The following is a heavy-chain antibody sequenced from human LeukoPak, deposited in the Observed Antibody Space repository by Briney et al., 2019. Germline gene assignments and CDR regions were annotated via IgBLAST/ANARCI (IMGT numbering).Heavy chain of an antibody. CDR3: ARAVRDRGVILPWFDP. Sequence: PSETLSLTCTVSGGSISSSSYYWGWIRQPPGKGLEWIGSIYHSGSTYYNPSLKSRVTIAVETSKNQFSLKLSSVIAADTAVYYCARAVRDRGVILPWFDPWGQGTLVTVSS. V-gene: IGHV4-39*07. J-gene: IGHJ5*02. CDR2: IYHSGST. D-gene: IGHD3-10*01. CDR1: GGSISSSSYY.